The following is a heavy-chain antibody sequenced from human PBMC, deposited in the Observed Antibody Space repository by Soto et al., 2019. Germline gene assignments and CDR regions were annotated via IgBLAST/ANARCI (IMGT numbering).Heavy chain of an antibody. CDR2: IYPGDSDT. J-gene: IGHJ4*02. D-gene: IGHD3-22*01. V-gene: IGHV5-51*01. CDR1: GYSFTSYW. CDR3: ARAYYGSRGASSWYFDY. Sequence: GESLKISCKGSGYSFTSYWIGWVRQMPGKGLEWMGIIYPGDSDTRYSPSFQGQVTISADKSISTAYLQWSSLKASDTAMYYCARAYYGSRGASSWYFDYWGQGTLVTVSS.